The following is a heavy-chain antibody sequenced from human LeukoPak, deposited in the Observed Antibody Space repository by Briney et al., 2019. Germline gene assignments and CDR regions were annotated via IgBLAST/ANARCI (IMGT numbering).Heavy chain of an antibody. D-gene: IGHD5-12*01. J-gene: IGHJ4*02. V-gene: IGHV3-7*03. Sequence: GGSLRLSCAASGFDFTNSWMSWVRQAPGQGLEWVANINRDGSEKYYVDSVTGRFTISRDNAENSLYLQMNSLRLEDTAVYYCARSVAKGTVDYWGQGTLVTVSS. CDR2: INRDGSEK. CDR3: ARSVAKGTVDY. CDR1: GFDFTNSW.